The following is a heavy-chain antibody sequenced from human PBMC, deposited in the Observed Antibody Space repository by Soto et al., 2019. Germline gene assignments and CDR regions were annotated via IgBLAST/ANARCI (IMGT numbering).Heavy chain of an antibody. Sequence: SETLSLTCTVSYGSISSGDYYWSWIRQPPGKGLEWIGYIYFSGNTFYNPSLKSRVTISLDTSKNQFSLRLSSVTAADTAVYYCARAHYGDYGYGMDVWGQGTTVTVSS. CDR2: IYFSGNT. V-gene: IGHV4-30-4*01. CDR1: YGSISSGDYY. D-gene: IGHD4-17*01. CDR3: ARAHYGDYGYGMDV. J-gene: IGHJ6*02.